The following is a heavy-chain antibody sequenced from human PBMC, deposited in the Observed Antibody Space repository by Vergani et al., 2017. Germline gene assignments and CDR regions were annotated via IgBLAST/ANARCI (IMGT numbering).Heavy chain of an antibody. CDR2: IYYSGST. CDR3: AREARITMVRESYYYYYYMDV. CDR1: GGSISSYY. V-gene: IGHV4-59*01. J-gene: IGHJ6*03. D-gene: IGHD3-10*01. Sequence: QVQLQESGPGLVKPSETLSLTCTVSGGSISSYYWSWIRQPPGKGLEWIGYIYYSGSTNYNPSLKSRVTISVDTSKNQFSLKLSSVTAADTAVYYCAREARITMVRESYYYYYYMDVWRKGTTVTVSS.